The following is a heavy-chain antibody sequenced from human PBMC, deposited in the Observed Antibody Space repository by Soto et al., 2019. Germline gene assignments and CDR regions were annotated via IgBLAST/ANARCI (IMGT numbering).Heavy chain of an antibody. Sequence: PGESLKISCKGSRYSFTSYWISWVRQMPGKGLEWMGRIDPSDSYTNYSPSFQGHVTISADKSISTAYLQWSSLKASDTAMYYCARHVRYGGSSYGMDVWGQGTTVTVSS. D-gene: IGHD1-26*01. CDR1: RYSFTSYW. CDR3: ARHVRYGGSSYGMDV. V-gene: IGHV5-10-1*01. CDR2: IDPSDSYT. J-gene: IGHJ6*02.